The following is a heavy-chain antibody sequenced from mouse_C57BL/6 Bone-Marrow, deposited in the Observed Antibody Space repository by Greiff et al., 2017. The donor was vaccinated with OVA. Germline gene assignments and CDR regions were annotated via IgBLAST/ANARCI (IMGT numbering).Heavy chain of an antibody. J-gene: IGHJ2*01. CDR1: GFTFSSYG. CDR2: ISSGGSYT. Sequence: EVKLQESGGDLVKPGGSLKLSCAASGFTFSSYGMSWVRQTPDKRLEWVATISSGGSYTYYPDSVKGRFTISRDNAKNTLYLQMSSLKSEDTAMYYCARHHGDYWGQGTTLTVSS. V-gene: IGHV5-6*01. CDR3: ARHHGDY.